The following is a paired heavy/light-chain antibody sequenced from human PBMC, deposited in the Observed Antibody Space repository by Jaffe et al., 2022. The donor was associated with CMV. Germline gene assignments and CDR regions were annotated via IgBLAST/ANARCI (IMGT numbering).Light chain of an antibody. J-gene: IGKJ4*01. CDR3: QQLGSYPLT. CDR2: AAS. Sequence: IQLTQSPSSLSASVGDRVTITCRASQGTNTYLAWYQQKPGQAPKLLIYAASTLQSGVPSRFSGSGSGTDFTLTISSLQAEDFATYYCQQLGSYPLTFGGGTKVEIK. CDR1: QGTNTY. V-gene: IGKV1-9*01.
Heavy chain of an antibody. CDR3: ARRMTGPGGWFDS. V-gene: IGHV4-39*01. CDR2: VNYGGAT. J-gene: IGHJ5*01. CDR1: GGSITSNTSF. Sequence: QLHLQESGPGLVKPSETLSLICTVSGGSITSNTSFWGWIRQPPGKGLEWIGTVNYGGATYYNRSLGSRVTISIDTSKIQFSLKLTSVTAADTAIYYCARRMTGPGGWFDSWGRGILVTVSS. D-gene: IGHD1-26*01.